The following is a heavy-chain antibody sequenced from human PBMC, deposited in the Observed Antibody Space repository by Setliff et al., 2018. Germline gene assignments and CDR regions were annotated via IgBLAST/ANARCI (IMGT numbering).Heavy chain of an antibody. D-gene: IGHD6-13*01. V-gene: IGHV3-30*04. Sequence: GGSLRLSCAASGFIFSSYAMHWVRQAPGKGLEWVAVISYDGSEKYYVDSVKGRFTISRDNSKNTPYLQMNSLRAEDTAVYYCAKDRQQLYFDHWGQGTLVTVSS. CDR3: AKDRQQLYFDH. J-gene: IGHJ4*02. CDR1: GFIFSSYA. CDR2: ISYDGSEK.